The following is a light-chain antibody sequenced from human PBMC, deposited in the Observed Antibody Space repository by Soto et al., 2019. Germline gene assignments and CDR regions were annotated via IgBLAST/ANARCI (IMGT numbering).Light chain of an antibody. CDR3: QQYDTWPPTVT. CDR1: QTISSRY. J-gene: IGKJ4*01. V-gene: IGKV3-20*01. CDR2: GAS. Sequence: PGERATLSCRASQTISSRYLTWYQQKSGQVPRLLIYGASSRATGIPDRFSASGSGTEFTLTISSLQSEAFAVYSCQQYDTWPPTVTFGGGTKVDNK.